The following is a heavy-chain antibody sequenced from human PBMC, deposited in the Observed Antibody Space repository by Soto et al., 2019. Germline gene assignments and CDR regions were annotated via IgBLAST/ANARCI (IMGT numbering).Heavy chain of an antibody. CDR2: IIPIFGTA. Sequence: SVKVSCKASGCTFSSCAISWVRQAPGQGLEWMGGIIPIFGTANYAQKFQGRVTITADKSTSTAYMELSSLRSEDTAVYYCARNVIVGATPFDYWGQGTLVTVSS. D-gene: IGHD1-26*01. J-gene: IGHJ4*02. CDR1: GCTFSSCA. V-gene: IGHV1-69*06. CDR3: ARNVIVGATPFDY.